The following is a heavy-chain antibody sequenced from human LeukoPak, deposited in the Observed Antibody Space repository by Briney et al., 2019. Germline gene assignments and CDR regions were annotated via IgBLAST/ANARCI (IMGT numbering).Heavy chain of an antibody. J-gene: IGHJ4*02. V-gene: IGHV1-2*02. CDR1: GYTFTGYY. D-gene: IGHD6-13*01. CDR3: ARQVNGYSSSWWVDY. CDR2: IKPNSGGT. Sequence: EASVKVSCKASGYTFTGYYMHWVRQAPGQGLEWMGWIKPNSGGTNYAQKFQGRVTMTRDTSISTAYMELSRLRSDDTAVYYCARQVNGYSSSWWVDYWGQGTLVTVSS.